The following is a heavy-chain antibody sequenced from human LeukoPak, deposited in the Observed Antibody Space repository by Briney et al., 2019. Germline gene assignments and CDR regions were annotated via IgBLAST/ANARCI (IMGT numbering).Heavy chain of an antibody. J-gene: IGHJ4*02. CDR3: ATRDGNIAVAGDY. Sequence: SETLSLTCAVYGGSFSGYYWSWIRQPPGKGLEWIGEINHSGSTNYNPSLKSRVTISVDTSKNQFSLKLSSVTAADTAVYYCATRDGNIAVAGDYWGQGTLVTVSS. V-gene: IGHV4-34*01. CDR1: GGSFSGYY. D-gene: IGHD6-19*01. CDR2: INHSGST.